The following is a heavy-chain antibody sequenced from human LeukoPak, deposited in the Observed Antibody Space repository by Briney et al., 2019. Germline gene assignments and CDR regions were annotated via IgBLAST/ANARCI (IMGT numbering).Heavy chain of an antibody. J-gene: IGHJ4*02. CDR1: GFTFSSYA. CDR3: AKDRRGSGSCHDY. CDR2: ISDSGGST. D-gene: IGHD3-10*01. Sequence: GGSLRLSCAASGFTFSSYAMSWVRQAPGKGLEWVSAISDSGGSTYYADSVKGRFTISRDNSKNTLYLQMNSLRAEDTAVYYCAKDRRGSGSCHDYWGQGTLVTVSS. V-gene: IGHV3-23*01.